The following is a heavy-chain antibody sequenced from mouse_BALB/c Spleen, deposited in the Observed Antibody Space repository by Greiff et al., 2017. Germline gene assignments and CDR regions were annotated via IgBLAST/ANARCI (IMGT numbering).Heavy chain of an antibody. CDR2: IEPENGDT. CDR1: AFNFQDYY. V-gene: IGHV14-4*02. Sequence: VHLQQSGAELVRSGASVKLSCTASAFNFQDYYMHWVKQRPEQGLEWIGWIEPENGDTEYAPKFQGKATMTADTSSNTAYLQLSSLTSEDTAVYYCKAYYDYDEMDYWGQGTTLTVSS. D-gene: IGHD2-4*01. J-gene: IGHJ2*01. CDR3: KAYYDYDEMDY.